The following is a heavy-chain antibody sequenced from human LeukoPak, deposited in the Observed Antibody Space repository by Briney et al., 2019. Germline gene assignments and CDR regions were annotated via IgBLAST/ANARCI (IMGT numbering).Heavy chain of an antibody. Sequence: GGSLRLSCVASGFTFSSHDMSWVRQAPGKGLEWVSDISGSGGHTYYADSVKGRFTISRDNSKNTVYLQMNSQRAEDTAVYYRARARISSSGGGMDVWGQGTTVTVSS. V-gene: IGHV3-23*01. J-gene: IGHJ6*02. CDR3: ARARISSSGGGMDV. CDR2: ISGSGGHT. CDR1: GFTFSSHD. D-gene: IGHD6-13*01.